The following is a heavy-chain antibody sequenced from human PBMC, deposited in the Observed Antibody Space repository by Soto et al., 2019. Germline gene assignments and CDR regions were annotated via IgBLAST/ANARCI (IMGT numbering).Heavy chain of an antibody. CDR3: AREGLVGAQDS. V-gene: IGHV3-33*01. D-gene: IGHD1-26*01. J-gene: IGHJ4*02. CDR2: IWYDGSTK. CDR1: GFIFSSFG. Sequence: QVQLVESGGGVVQPGRSLRLSCAVSGFIFSSFGMHWVRQAPGKGLEWVAGIWYDGSTKYYADSVKGRFTISRDNSKNTLSLQMTSLRAEDTVVYYCAREGLVGAQDSGGQGTLVTVSA.